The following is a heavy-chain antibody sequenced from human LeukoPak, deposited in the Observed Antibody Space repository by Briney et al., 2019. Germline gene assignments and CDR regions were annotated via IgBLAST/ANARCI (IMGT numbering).Heavy chain of an antibody. CDR1: GGSFSGYY. D-gene: IGHD1-26*01. V-gene: IGHV4-34*01. Sequence: SETLSLTCIAYGGSFSGYYWSWIRQAPGKGLEWIGEINHSGTTNYNPSLKSRVTIPVDTSKNQFSLKLSSVTAADTAVFYCARGGSYPTRNDYWGQGTLVTVSS. CDR2: INHSGTT. CDR3: ARGGSYPTRNDY. J-gene: IGHJ4*02.